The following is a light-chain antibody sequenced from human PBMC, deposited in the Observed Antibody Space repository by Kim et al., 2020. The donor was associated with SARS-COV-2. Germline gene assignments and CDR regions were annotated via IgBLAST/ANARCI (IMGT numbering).Light chain of an antibody. V-gene: IGLV2-14*03. CDR1: TSDVGAYNY. CDR3: SSYTSSNNYV. CDR2: DVS. J-gene: IGLJ1*01. Sequence: QSALTQPPSVSGSPGQSITISCTGTTSDVGAYNYVSWYQQHPGTAPKLMIYDVSNRPSGVSNRFSGSKSGNTASLTISGLQAEDEADYYCSSYTSSNNYVFGTGTKVTVL.